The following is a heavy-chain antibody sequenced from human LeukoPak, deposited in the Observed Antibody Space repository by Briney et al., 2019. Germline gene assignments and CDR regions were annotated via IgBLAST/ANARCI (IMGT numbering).Heavy chain of an antibody. Sequence: PSETLSLTCTVSGGSISSHNWNWIRQPPGKGLVWIGYIYYSGTTNYNPSLKSRVTISVDTSKNQFSLKLISVTAADTAVYYCARAFLRFYDTSAYPTNWFDPWGQGTLVTVSS. V-gene: IGHV4-59*11. J-gene: IGHJ5*02. CDR2: IYYSGTT. CDR3: ARAFLRFYDTSAYPTNWFDP. D-gene: IGHD3-22*01. CDR1: GGSISSHN.